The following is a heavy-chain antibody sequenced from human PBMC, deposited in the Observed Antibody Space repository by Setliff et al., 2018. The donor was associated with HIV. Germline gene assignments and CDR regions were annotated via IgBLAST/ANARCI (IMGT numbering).Heavy chain of an antibody. CDR1: GYSISSGSY. Sequence: PSETLSLTCAVSGYSISSGSYWAWIRQPPGKGLEWIGSIYHSGTTYYNPSLKSRVTISVDTSKNQFSLKLSSVTVADTAVYYCASDISPDDGYNRLHYFDYWGQGTLVTVSS. J-gene: IGHJ4*02. CDR3: ASDISPDDGYNRLHYFDY. CDR2: IYHSGTT. V-gene: IGHV4-38-2*01. D-gene: IGHD5-12*01.